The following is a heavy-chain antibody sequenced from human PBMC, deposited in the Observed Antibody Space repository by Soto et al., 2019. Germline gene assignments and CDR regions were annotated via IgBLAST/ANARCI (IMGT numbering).Heavy chain of an antibody. Sequence: ASETLSLTCTVSGGSLTSNSYYWGWIRQPPGKGLEWIGSFYYSQSTYFNPSLKSRVTISVETSKNQYSLKLSAVTAADTAVYYGARRSTVTYDYWGQGILVTVSS. CDR2: FYYSQST. CDR1: GGSLTSNSYY. D-gene: IGHD4-17*01. V-gene: IGHV4-39*01. CDR3: ARRSTVTYDY. J-gene: IGHJ4*02.